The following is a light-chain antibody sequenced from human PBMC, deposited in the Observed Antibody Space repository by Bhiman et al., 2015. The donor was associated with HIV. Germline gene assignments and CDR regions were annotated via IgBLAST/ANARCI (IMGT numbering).Light chain of an antibody. J-gene: IGLJ2*01. CDR3: GTWDSSLSAVV. CDR1: SSNIGNNY. V-gene: IGLV1-51*02. Sequence: SVLTQPPSVSAAPGQKVTISCSGSSSNIGNNYVSWYQQLPGTAPKLLIYETYKRPSGIPDRFSGSRSGTSATLGITGLQTGDEADYYCGTWDSSLSAVVFGGGTKLTVL. CDR2: ETY.